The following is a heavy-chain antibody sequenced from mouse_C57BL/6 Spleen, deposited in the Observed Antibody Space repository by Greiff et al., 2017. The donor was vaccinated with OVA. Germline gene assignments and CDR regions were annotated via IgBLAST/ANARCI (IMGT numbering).Heavy chain of an antibody. CDR2: ISYDGSN. Sequence: DVKLQESGPGLVKPSQSLSLTCSVTGYSITSGYYWNWIRQFPGNKLEWMGYISYDGSNNYNPSLKNRISITRDTSKNQFFLKLNSVTTEDTATYYCAREGDSSGHFDYWGQGTTLTVSS. V-gene: IGHV3-6*01. CDR3: AREGDSSGHFDY. J-gene: IGHJ2*01. D-gene: IGHD3-2*02. CDR1: GYSITSGYY.